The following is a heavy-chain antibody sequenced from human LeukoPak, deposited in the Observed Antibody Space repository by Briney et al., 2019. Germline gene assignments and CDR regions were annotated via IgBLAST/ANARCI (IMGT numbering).Heavy chain of an antibody. Sequence: PSETLTLTCTVSGGSIRSDGYYWGWIRQHPEKGLECIGHIYSSGSTYYNPSLKSRVTISVDPSKNQFSLNLTAVTAADTAVYYCARKSRGYDFPWFDPWGQGILGTVSS. V-gene: IGHV4-31*03. J-gene: IGHJ5*02. CDR1: GGSIRSDGYY. D-gene: IGHD5-12*01. CDR2: IYSSGST. CDR3: ARKSRGYDFPWFDP.